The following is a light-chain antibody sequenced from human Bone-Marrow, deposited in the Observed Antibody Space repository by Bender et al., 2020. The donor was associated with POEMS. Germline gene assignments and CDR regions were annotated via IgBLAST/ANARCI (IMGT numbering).Light chain of an antibody. CDR2: DDS. J-gene: IGLJ2*01. CDR1: DIGTKS. V-gene: IGLV3-21*02. Sequence: SYVLTQAPSVSVAPGQTARVTCGGNDIGTKSVHWYQQKAGQAPVVALHDDSDRRSRIPERFSGSNSGNMATLTISRGEAGDEADYYCQVWHSSSNRVVFGGGTKLSVL. CDR3: QVWHSSSNRVV.